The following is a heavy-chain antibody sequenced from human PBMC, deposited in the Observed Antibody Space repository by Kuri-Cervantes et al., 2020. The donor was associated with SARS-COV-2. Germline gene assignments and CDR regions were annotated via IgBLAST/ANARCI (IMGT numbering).Heavy chain of an antibody. CDR1: GYTLTSYS. CDR3: ARDRGSSGWSWVYYYYGMDV. J-gene: IGHJ6*02. D-gene: IGHD6-19*01. Sequence: ASVKVSCKASGYTLTSYSISWVRQAPGQGLEWMGWISAYNGNTNYAQKLQGRVTMTTDTSTSTAYKELRSLRSDDTAVYYCARDRGSSGWSWVYYYYGMDVWGQGTTVTVSS. V-gene: IGHV1-18*01. CDR2: ISAYNGNT.